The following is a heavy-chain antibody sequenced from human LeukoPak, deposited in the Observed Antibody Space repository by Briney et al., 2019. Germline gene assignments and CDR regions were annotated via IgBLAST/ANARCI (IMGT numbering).Heavy chain of an antibody. CDR3: AELGITMIGGV. V-gene: IGHV3-48*03. J-gene: IGHJ6*04. D-gene: IGHD3-10*02. Sequence: GGSLRLSCTASGFTFGDYAMSWVRQAPGKGLEWVSYISSSGSTIYYADSVKGRFTISRDNAKNSLYLQMNSLRAEDTAVYYCAELGITMIGGVWGKGATVTISS. CDR1: GFTFGDYA. CDR2: ISSSGSTI.